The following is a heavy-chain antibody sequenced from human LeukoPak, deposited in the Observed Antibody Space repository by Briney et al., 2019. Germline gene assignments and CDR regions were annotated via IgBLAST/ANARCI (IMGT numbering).Heavy chain of an antibody. CDR1: GGTFSSYA. Sequence: SVKVSCKASGGTFSSYAISWVRQAPGQGLEWMGGIIPIFGTANYAQKFRGRVTITADESTSTAYMELSSLRSEDTAVYYCARGGRYFDWLPTFDYWGQGTLVTVSS. V-gene: IGHV1-69*01. J-gene: IGHJ4*02. D-gene: IGHD3-9*01. CDR3: ARGGRYFDWLPTFDY. CDR2: IIPIFGTA.